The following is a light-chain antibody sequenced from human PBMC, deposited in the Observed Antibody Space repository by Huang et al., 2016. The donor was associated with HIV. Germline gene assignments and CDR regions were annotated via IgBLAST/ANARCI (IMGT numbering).Light chain of an antibody. CDR3: QQYDNSYT. V-gene: IGKV1-33*01. Sequence: DIQMTQSPSSLSVSVGDRVTITCQASQDIRKYLNWYQQKSGRAPKLLIYDVSNREKGVPLRFSGSGSGTNFTLTISSLQPEDLAEYYCQQYDNSYTFGQGTKLEI. CDR2: DVS. J-gene: IGKJ2*01. CDR1: QDIRKY.